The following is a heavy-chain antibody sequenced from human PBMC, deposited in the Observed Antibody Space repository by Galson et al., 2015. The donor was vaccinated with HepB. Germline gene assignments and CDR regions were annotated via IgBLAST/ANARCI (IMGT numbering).Heavy chain of an antibody. J-gene: IGHJ4*02. CDR2: TYYRSNWYY. V-gene: IGHV6-1*01. CDR1: GDSVSSDSAA. CDR3: ARDAPGGETIYDY. D-gene: IGHD4-23*01. Sequence: CAISGDSVSSDSAAWNWIRQSPSRGLEWLGRTYYRSNWYYDYAASVKSRIIINADTSRNQFSLQLNSVSPEGTAVYYCARDAPGGETIYDYWGQGTLVTVSS.